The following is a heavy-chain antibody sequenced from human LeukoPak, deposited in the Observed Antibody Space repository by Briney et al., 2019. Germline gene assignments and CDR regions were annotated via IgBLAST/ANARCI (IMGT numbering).Heavy chain of an antibody. CDR2: IYYSGST. CDR1: GGSISSSSYY. CDR3: ARTRAAAGTNKLGPGYYYYYGMDV. Sequence: SETLSLTCTVSGGSISSSSYYWGWIRQPPGKGLEWIGSIYYSGSTYYNPSLKSRVTISVDTSKNQFSLKLSSVTAADTAVYYCARTRAAAGTNKLGPGYYYYYGMDVWGQGTTVTVSS. D-gene: IGHD6-13*01. J-gene: IGHJ6*02. V-gene: IGHV4-39*01.